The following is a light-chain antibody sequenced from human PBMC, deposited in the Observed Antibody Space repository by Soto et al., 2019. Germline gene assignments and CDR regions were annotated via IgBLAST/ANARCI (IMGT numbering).Light chain of an antibody. CDR3: QHYYDTPLT. CDR1: QSVLSRLNNKNY. CDR2: WAS. J-gene: IGKJ4*01. Sequence: DIVMTQSPDSLAVSLGERATINCKSTQSVLSRLNNKNYLAWYQQKPGQPPKLLIYWASTRESGVPDRFSGSGSGTDFTLTISSLPAEDGAVYYCQHYYDTPLTFGGGTKVEIK. V-gene: IGKV4-1*01.